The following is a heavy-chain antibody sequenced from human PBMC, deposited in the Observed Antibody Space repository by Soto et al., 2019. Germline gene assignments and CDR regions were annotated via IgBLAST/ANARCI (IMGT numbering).Heavy chain of an antibody. Sequence: EVQLVESGGGLVKPGGSLRLSCEASGFTFSSYSMNWVRQAPGKGLEWVSAISSGSSYIYYADSVKGRFTISRDNAKKSLYLQMNSLRAEDTAVYYCARSSGGSGKLWNYYGMDVWGQGTTVTVSS. V-gene: IGHV3-21*01. J-gene: IGHJ6*02. CDR2: ISSGSSYI. CDR3: ARSSGGSGKLWNYYGMDV. CDR1: GFTFSSYS. D-gene: IGHD3-10*01.